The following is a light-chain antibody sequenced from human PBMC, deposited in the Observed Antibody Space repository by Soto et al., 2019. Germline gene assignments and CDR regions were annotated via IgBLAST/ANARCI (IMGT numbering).Light chain of an antibody. CDR2: KAS. CDR1: QSISNW. V-gene: IGKV1-5*03. J-gene: IGKJ1*01. Sequence: DIQMTQSPSTLSASVGDRVTITCRASQSISNWLAWYQQKPGKAPTLLIYKASSLESGVPSRFTGSGSGTEFTLTISSLQPDDFATYYCQQYDTYWTFGQGTKVVIK. CDR3: QQYDTYWT.